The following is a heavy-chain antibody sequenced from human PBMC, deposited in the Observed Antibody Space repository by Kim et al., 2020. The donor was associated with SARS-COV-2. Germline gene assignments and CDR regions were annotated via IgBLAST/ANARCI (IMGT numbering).Heavy chain of an antibody. CDR2: IKRKTDGGTA. CDR1: GFTFSNAW. J-gene: IGHJ4*02. CDR3: TTGPRGYITDY. Sequence: GGSLRLSCAASGFTFSNAWMSWVRQAPGKGLEWVGRIKRKTDGGTADCAAPVKGRFTISRDDSKNTLYLQMNSLRTEDTAVYYCTTGPRGYITDYWGQGTLVTVSS. D-gene: IGHD6-13*01. V-gene: IGHV3-15*01.